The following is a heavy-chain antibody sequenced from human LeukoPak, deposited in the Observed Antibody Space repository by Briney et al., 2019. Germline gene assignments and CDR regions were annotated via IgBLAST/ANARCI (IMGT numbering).Heavy chain of an antibody. D-gene: IGHD1/OR15-1a*01. CDR1: GGSISSGDYY. CDR2: IYYSGST. V-gene: IGHV4-30-4*01. CDR3: ARADWVEQQKYYFDY. J-gene: IGHJ4*02. Sequence: SQTLSLTCTVSGGSISSGDYYWSWIRQPPGKGLEWIGYIYYSGSTYYNPSLKSRVTISVDTSKNQFSLKLSSVTAADTAVYYRARADWVEQQKYYFDYWGQGTLVTVSS.